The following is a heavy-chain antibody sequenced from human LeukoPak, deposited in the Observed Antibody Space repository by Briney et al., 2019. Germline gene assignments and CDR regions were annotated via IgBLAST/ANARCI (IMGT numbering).Heavy chain of an antibody. CDR2: ISSSSSYI. CDR3: ARGLPGYAIDY. Sequence: KTGGSLRLSCAASGFTFSSYSMNWVRQAPGKGLEWVSSISSSSSYIYYEDSVKGRFTISRDNAKNSLYLQMNSLRAEDTAVYYCARGLPGYAIDYWGQGTLVTVSS. J-gene: IGHJ4*02. D-gene: IGHD5-12*01. CDR1: GFTFSSYS. V-gene: IGHV3-21*01.